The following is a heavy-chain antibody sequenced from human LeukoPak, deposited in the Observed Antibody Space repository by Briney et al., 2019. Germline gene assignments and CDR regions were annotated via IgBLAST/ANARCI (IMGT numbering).Heavy chain of an antibody. V-gene: IGHV4-61*02. Sequence: SETLSLTCTVSGGSISSGSYYWSWIRQPAGKGLEWIGRIYTSGSTNYNPSLKSRVTISVDTSKNQFSLKLSSVTAADTAVYYCARDSYYYDSSGYYYYYYYMDVWGKGTTVTISS. CDR2: IYTSGST. J-gene: IGHJ6*03. CDR1: GGSISSGSYY. CDR3: ARDSYYYDSSGYYYYYYYMDV. D-gene: IGHD3-22*01.